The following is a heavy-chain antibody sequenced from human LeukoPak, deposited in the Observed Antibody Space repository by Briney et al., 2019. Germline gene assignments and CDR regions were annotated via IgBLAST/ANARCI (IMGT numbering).Heavy chain of an antibody. D-gene: IGHD3-22*01. CDR3: TREGVYAPDGSGYHRDAFDI. V-gene: IGHV1-69*04. J-gene: IGHJ3*02. CDR2: IIPVLDVS. Sequence: GASVKVSCKASGGSFSSYVITWVRQAPGQGLEWMGRIIPVLDVSDFAQKFQGRVTITADKSTNTAHMELSRLESGDTAVYYCTREGVYAPDGSGYHRDAFDIWGQGTVVIVSS. CDR1: GGSFSSYV.